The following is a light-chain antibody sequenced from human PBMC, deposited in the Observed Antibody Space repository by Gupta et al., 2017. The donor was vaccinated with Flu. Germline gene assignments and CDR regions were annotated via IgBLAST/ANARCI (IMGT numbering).Light chain of an antibody. Sequence: SPPTHPRPASGPLGQTVTFSCSGTSSDVGGYNYVSWYQQHPGKAPKLMIYDVSKRPSGVPDRFSGSKSGNTASLAIAGLQAEDEADYYCCSYAGSYTVVFGGGTKLTVL. CDR2: DVS. CDR1: SSDVGGYNY. CDR3: CSYAGSYTVV. V-gene: IGLV2-11*01. J-gene: IGLJ2*01.